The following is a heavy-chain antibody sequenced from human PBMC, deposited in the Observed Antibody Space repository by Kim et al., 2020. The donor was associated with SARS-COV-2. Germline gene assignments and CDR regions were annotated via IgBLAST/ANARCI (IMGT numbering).Heavy chain of an antibody. V-gene: IGHV4-39*01. CDR3: ARSKAMAYYYYMDV. CDR2: IYYSGST. Sequence: SETLSLTCTVSGGSISSSSYYWGWIRQPPGKGLEWIGSIYYSGSTYYNPSLKSRVTISVDTSKNQFSLKLSSVTAADTAVYYCARSKAMAYYYYMDVWG. CDR1: GGSISSSSYY. D-gene: IGHD5-18*01. J-gene: IGHJ6*03.